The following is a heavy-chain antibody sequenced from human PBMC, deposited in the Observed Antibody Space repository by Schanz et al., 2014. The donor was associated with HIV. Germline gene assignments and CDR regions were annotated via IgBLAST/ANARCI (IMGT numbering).Heavy chain of an antibody. V-gene: IGHV4-34*01. CDR2: INHSEST. D-gene: IGHD3-9*01. Sequence: QVQLQQWGAGLLKPSETLSLKCAVYGGSFSGYYWTWIRQSPGKGLEWIGEINHSESTNYNPSLKRRVPPSVDTPKTQFSRKLSSVTAADTAVYYCAREGTKRFFDWSTRDCFDPWGQGTLVTVSS. CDR1: GGSFSGYY. J-gene: IGHJ5*02. CDR3: AREGTKRFFDWSTRDCFDP.